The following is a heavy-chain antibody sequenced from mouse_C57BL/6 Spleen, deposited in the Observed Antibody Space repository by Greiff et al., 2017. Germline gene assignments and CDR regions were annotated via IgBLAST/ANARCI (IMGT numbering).Heavy chain of an antibody. D-gene: IGHD2-4*01. CDR2: IYPGSGST. V-gene: IGHV1-55*01. J-gene: IGHJ4*01. CDR1: GYTFTSYW. CDR3: ARIYYDSRAMDY. Sequence: QVQLKQPGAELVKPGASVKMSCKASGYTFTSYWITWVKQRPGQGLEWIGDIYPGSGSTNYNEKFKSKATLTVDTSSSTAYMQLSSLTSEDSAVYYCARIYYDSRAMDYWGQGTSVTVSS.